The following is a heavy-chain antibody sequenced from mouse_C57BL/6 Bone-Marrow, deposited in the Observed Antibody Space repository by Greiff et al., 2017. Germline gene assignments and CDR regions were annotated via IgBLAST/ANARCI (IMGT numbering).Heavy chain of an antibody. Sequence: LVESGAELVRPGASVKLSCTASGFNIKDDYMHWVKQRPEQGLEWIGWIDPENGDTEYASKFQGKATITADTSSNTAYLQLSSLTSEDTAVYYCTTDGNYDAMDYWGQGTSVTVSS. CDR3: TTDGNYDAMDY. D-gene: IGHD2-1*01. J-gene: IGHJ4*01. V-gene: IGHV14-4*01. CDR1: GFNIKDDY. CDR2: IDPENGDT.